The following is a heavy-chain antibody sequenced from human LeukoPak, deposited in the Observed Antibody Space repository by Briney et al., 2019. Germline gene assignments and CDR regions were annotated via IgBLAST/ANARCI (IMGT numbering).Heavy chain of an antibody. Sequence: PGGSLRLSCAASGFTFSSYGMHWVRQAPGKGLEWVAVISYDGSYKYYADSVKGRFTISRDNSKNTLYLQMNSLRAEDTAVYYCAKDYYGSGSLDYWGQGTLVTVSS. V-gene: IGHV3-30*18. CDR2: ISYDGSYK. J-gene: IGHJ4*02. CDR3: AKDYYGSGSLDY. CDR1: GFTFSSYG. D-gene: IGHD3-10*01.